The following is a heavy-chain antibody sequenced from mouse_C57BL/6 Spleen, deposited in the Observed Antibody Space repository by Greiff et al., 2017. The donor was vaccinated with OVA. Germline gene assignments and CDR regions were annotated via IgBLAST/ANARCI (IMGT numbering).Heavy chain of an antibody. V-gene: IGHV1-64*01. J-gene: IGHJ3*01. D-gene: IGHD2-5*01. CDR2: IHPNSGST. CDR3: ANSNYYGAWFAY. Sequence: VQLQQSGAELVKPGASVKLSCKASGYTFTSYWMHWVKQRPGQGLEWIGMIHPNSGSTNYNEKFKSKATLTVDKSSSTAYMQLSSLTSEDSAVYYCANSNYYGAWFAYWGQGTLVTVSA. CDR1: GYTFTSYW.